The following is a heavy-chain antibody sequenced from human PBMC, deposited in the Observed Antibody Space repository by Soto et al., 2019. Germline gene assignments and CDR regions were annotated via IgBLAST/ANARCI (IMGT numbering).Heavy chain of an antibody. J-gene: IGHJ4*02. CDR1: GYTLTELS. CDR3: ATGGSGTQVFDY. D-gene: IGHD3-10*01. CDR2: FXPXDXXT. Sequence: ASVKVSCKVSGYTLTELSMHWVRQAPGKXLEXXGGFXPXDXXTXXXQKFQGRVTMTEDTSTDTAYMELSSLRSEDTAVYYCATGGSGTQVFDYWGQGTLVTVSS. V-gene: IGHV1-24*01.